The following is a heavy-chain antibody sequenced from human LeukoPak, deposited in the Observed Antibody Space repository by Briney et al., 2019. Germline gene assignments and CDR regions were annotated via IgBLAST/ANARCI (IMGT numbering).Heavy chain of an antibody. CDR2: ISWNSGSI. J-gene: IGHJ6*02. CDR1: GFTFDDYA. V-gene: IGHV3-9*01. Sequence: GGSLRLSCAASGFTFDDYAMHWVRQAPGKGLEWVSGISWNSGSIGYADSVKGRFTISRDNAKNSLYLQMNSLRAEDTALYYCAKVASAAGTYYYYYGMDVWGPGTTVTVSS. CDR3: AKVASAAGTYYYYYGMDV. D-gene: IGHD6-13*01.